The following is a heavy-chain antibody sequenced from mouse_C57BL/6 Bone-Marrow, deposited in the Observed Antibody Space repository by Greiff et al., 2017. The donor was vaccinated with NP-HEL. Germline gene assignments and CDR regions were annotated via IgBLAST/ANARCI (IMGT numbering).Heavy chain of an antibody. V-gene: IGHV5-17*01. J-gene: IGHJ4*01. CDR1: GFTFSDYG. Sequence: EVKLMESGGGLVKPGGSLKLSCAASGFTFSDYGMHWVRQAPEKGLEWVAYISSGSSTIYYADTVKGRFTISRDNAKNTLFLQMTSLRSEDTAMYYCAGNWVGAMDYWGQGTSVTVSS. CDR2: ISSGSSTI. CDR3: AGNWVGAMDY. D-gene: IGHD4-1*01.